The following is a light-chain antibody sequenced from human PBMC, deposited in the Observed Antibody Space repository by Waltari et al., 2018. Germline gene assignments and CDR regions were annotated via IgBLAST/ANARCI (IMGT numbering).Light chain of an antibody. CDR3: QQYFTSPSLT. CDR1: QGISKF. CDR2: GAS. Sequence: DIQMTQSPSSLAASVGDRVTITCRASQGISKFLAWFRQKPGKAPESLIYGASSLQSGVPSRFSGSGSGTDFTLTISSLQAEDVAVYYCQQYFTSPSLTFGGGTKVEI. V-gene: IGKV1-16*01. J-gene: IGKJ4*01.